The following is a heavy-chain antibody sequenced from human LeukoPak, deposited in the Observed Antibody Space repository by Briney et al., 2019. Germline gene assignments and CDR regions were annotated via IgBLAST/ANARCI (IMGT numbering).Heavy chain of an antibody. D-gene: IGHD2-15*01. CDR1: GFTVRSNH. V-gene: IGHV3-66*02. Sequence: GGSLRLSCAASGFTVRSNHMSWVRQAPGKGLEWVSVIYSGGSTYYADSVKGRFTISRDNSKNTLYLQMNSLRAVDTAVYYCAQVVVVAALVWFDPWGQGTLVTVSS. J-gene: IGHJ5*02. CDR2: IYSGGST. CDR3: AQVVVVAALVWFDP.